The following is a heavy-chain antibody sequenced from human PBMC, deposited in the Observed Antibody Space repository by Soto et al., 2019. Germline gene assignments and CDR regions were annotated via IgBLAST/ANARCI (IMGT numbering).Heavy chain of an antibody. D-gene: IGHD3-9*01. CDR2: INSDGSST. V-gene: IGHV3-74*01. Sequence: GGSLRLSCAASGFTFSSYWMHWVRQAPGKGLVWVSRINSDGSSTSYADSVKGRFTISRDNAKKTLYLQMISLRAEDTAVYYCARADAIYDILTGYYWDWGQGTLVTVSS. J-gene: IGHJ4*02. CDR3: ARADAIYDILTGYYWD. CDR1: GFTFSSYW.